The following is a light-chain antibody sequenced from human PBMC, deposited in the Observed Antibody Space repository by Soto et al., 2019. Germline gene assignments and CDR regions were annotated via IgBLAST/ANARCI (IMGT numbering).Light chain of an antibody. Sequence: VLTQSPGTLSLSPGERATLSCRASQSVSSSYLAWYQQKPGQAPRLLIYGASSRATGIPDRFSGSGSGTDFTLTISRLEPEDFAVYYCQQYGSSPLTFGGGTKVDIK. CDR3: QQYGSSPLT. CDR2: GAS. CDR1: QSVSSSY. J-gene: IGKJ4*01. V-gene: IGKV3-20*01.